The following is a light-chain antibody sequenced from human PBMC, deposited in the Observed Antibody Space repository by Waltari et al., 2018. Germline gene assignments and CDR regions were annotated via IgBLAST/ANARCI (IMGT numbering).Light chain of an antibody. Sequence: DIVLTQSPATLSLSPGERATLSCRASQSINIHLAWYQQKPGQAPRLLIFDASKRATGIPPRFSGSGSGTDFTLTISSLEPEDFAVYYCQQWDTFGQGTKLESK. V-gene: IGKV3-11*01. CDR2: DAS. J-gene: IGKJ2*01. CDR3: QQWDT. CDR1: QSINIH.